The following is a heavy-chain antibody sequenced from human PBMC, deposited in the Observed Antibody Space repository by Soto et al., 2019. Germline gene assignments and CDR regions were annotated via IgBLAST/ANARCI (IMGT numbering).Heavy chain of an antibody. CDR2: IIPILGIA. D-gene: IGHD2-15*01. CDR1: GGTFSSYT. CDR3: ARDSPLHCSGGSCYSGSYWFDL. V-gene: IGHV1-69*08. J-gene: IGHJ5*02. Sequence: QVQLVQSGAEVKKPGSSVKVSCKASGGTFSSYTISWVRQAPGQGLEWMGRIIPILGIANYAQKFQGRVTITADKSTSTAYMELSSLRSEDTAVYYCARDSPLHCSGGSCYSGSYWFDLWGQGTLVTVSS.